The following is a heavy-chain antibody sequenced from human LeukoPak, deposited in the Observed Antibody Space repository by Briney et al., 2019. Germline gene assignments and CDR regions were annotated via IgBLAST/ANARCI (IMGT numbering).Heavy chain of an antibody. V-gene: IGHV3-53*01. D-gene: IGHD3-22*01. CDR2: IYSDGRT. J-gene: IGHJ4*02. CDR3: ARGQYFDSSGYYPPDY. CDR1: GFTISTNY. Sequence: GGSLRLSCAASGFTISTNYMSWGRQAPGKGLEWVSVIYSDGRTYYADSVKGRFTISRDNSKNTVYLQMNSLRAEDTAVYYCARGQYFDSSGYYPPDYWGQGTLVTVSS.